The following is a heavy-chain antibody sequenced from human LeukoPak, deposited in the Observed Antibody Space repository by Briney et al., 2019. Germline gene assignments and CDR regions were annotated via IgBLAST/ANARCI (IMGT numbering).Heavy chain of an antibody. D-gene: IGHD3-22*01. CDR2: INGGSGYI. Sequence: GGSLRLSCAASGSTFSRYVMSWVRQAPGKGLQWVSSINGGSGYIYYADSVKGRFTISRDNAKNSLYLQMNSLRAEDTAIYYCARRPDYYDSSGYYYGYYFDYWGQGTLVTVSS. CDR1: GSTFSRYV. V-gene: IGHV3-21*01. J-gene: IGHJ4*02. CDR3: ARRPDYYDSSGYYYGYYFDY.